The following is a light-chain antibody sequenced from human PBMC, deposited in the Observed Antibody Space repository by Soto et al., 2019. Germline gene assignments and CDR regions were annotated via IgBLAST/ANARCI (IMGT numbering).Light chain of an antibody. CDR3: QQYGSSPFT. CDR1: QTVSSNN. J-gene: IGKJ3*01. Sequence: DIVLTQSPGTLSLSPGERATLSCRASQTVSSNNLACYQQKRGQAPMLLIYCASSRSAAIPDRFRGSGSGTDFTLIISSLAPEDFAVYYCQQYGSSPFTFGPGTAVDIK. V-gene: IGKV3-20*01. CDR2: CAS.